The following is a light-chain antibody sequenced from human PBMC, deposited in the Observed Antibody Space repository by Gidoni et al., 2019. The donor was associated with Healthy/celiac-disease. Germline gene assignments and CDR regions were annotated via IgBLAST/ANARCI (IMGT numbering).Light chain of an antibody. CDR2: SNN. CDR3: AAWDDSLNGWV. Sequence: QSVLTQPPSASGTPGQRVNISCSGSSSNIGSNTVNWYQQLPGPAPKLLIYSNNHRPSGVPDLFSGYKSGTSSSLAISVLQSEDEADYYCAAWDDSLNGWVFGGGTKLTVL. V-gene: IGLV1-44*01. J-gene: IGLJ3*02. CDR1: SSNIGSNT.